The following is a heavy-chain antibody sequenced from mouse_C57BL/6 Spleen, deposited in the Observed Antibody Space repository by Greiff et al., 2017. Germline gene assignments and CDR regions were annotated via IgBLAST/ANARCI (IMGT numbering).Heavy chain of an antibody. D-gene: IGHD1-1*01. V-gene: IGHV2-6*01. J-gene: IGHJ4*01. CDR1: GFSLTSYG. CDR3: ARTTGGAMDY. CDR2: IWGVGST. Sequence: VQLQQSGPGLVAPSQSLSITCTVSGFSLTSYGVDWVRQSPGKGLEWLGVIWGVGSTNYNSALKSRLNISQDNSKSQVFLKMNRLQTDDTAMYYCARTTGGAMDYWGQGTSGTVSS.